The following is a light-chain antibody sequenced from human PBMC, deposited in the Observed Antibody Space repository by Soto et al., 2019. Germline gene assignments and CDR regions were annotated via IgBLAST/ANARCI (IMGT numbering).Light chain of an antibody. V-gene: IGKV3-11*01. J-gene: IGKJ1*01. Sequence: EIVLTQSPATLSLSPGERATLSCRASQNVNTYLAWYQQKPGQAPRLLIYDASNRATGIPARFSGSGSGTDFTLTTSSLEPEDFAVYYCQQRSNWPPLTFGQGTKVEIK. CDR3: QQRSNWPPLT. CDR2: DAS. CDR1: QNVNTY.